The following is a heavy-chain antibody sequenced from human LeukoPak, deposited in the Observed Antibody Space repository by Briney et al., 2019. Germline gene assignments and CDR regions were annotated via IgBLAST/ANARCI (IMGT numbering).Heavy chain of an antibody. CDR3: AKDYRTFGLLDS. V-gene: IGHV3-74*01. J-gene: IGHJ4*02. Sequence: GGSLRLSCAASGFTFSSYWMHWVRQAPGKGLVWVSRINSDGSSTSYADSVKGRFTISRDNAKNSLYLQMNSLRAEDTGVYYCAKDYRTFGLLDSWGQGALVTVSS. D-gene: IGHD3-10*01. CDR2: INSDGSST. CDR1: GFTFSSYW.